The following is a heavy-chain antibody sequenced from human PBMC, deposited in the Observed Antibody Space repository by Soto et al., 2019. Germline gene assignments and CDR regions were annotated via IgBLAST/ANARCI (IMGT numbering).Heavy chain of an antibody. Sequence: EVQLLESGGGLVQPGESLRLSCAASGFTFSSYAMSWVRQAPGKGLEWVSAISGSDDGTYYADSVKGRFTISRDNSKNKLDLQMNSLRADDKAVDYCAKRGRSSTFDYWGQGTLVTVSS. D-gene: IGHD6-6*01. CDR1: GFTFSSYA. CDR3: AKRGRSSTFDY. V-gene: IGHV3-23*01. J-gene: IGHJ4*02. CDR2: ISGSDDGT.